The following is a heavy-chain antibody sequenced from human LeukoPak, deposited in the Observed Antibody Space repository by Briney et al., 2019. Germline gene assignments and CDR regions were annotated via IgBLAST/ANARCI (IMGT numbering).Heavy chain of an antibody. V-gene: IGHV4-61*02. CDR3: ARAHTTVTRFNYYYYMDV. Sequence: SQTLSLTCPVSGVSISSGSYYWSWIRQPAGKGLEWIGRIYTSGSTNYNPSLKSRVTISVDTSKNQFSLKLSSVTAADTAVYYCARAHTTVTRFNYYYYMDVWGKGTTVTVSS. CDR2: IYTSGST. D-gene: IGHD4-17*01. J-gene: IGHJ6*03. CDR1: GVSISSGSYY.